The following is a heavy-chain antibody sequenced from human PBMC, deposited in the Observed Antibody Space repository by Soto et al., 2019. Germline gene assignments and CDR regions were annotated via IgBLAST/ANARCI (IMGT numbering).Heavy chain of an antibody. CDR1: GVSISNHY. Sequence: PSVTLPLTNTVSGVSISNHYCRWIRQPPGKGLEWIGYIYYSGSTNYNPSLKSRVTISVDTSKNQFSLKLSSVTAADTAVYYCARRYGVYFDYWGQGTLVTV. CDR3: ARRYGVYFDY. D-gene: IGHD4-17*01. J-gene: IGHJ4*02. CDR2: IYYSGST. V-gene: IGHV4-59*11.